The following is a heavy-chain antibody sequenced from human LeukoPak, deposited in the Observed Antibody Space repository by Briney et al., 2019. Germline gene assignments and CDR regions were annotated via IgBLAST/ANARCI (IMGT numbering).Heavy chain of an antibody. J-gene: IGHJ4*02. CDR2: VPYSGST. CDR1: GGSISSGGYY. Sequence: SQTLSLTCSVSGGSISSGGYYWSWIRQHPGKGLEWIGYVPYSGSTFYNPSLKSRVTISLDTTKNQFSLRLTSVTAADTAVYYCAVKIAAAGFYWGQGTLVTVPS. D-gene: IGHD6-13*01. V-gene: IGHV4-31*03. CDR3: AVKIAAAGFY.